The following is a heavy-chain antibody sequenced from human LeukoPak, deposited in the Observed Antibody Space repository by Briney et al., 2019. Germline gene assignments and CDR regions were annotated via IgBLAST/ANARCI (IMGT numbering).Heavy chain of an antibody. V-gene: IGHV4-39*01. CDR1: GGSISSSSYY. CDR2: IYYSGST. CDR3: ARRIVVVPAARDAFDI. D-gene: IGHD2-2*01. J-gene: IGHJ3*02. Sequence: SQTLSLTCTVSGGSISSSSYYWGWFRQPPGKGLEWIGSIYYSGSTYYNPSLKSRVTISVDTSKNQFSLKLSSVTAADTAVYYCARRIVVVPAARDAFDIWGQGTMVTVSS.